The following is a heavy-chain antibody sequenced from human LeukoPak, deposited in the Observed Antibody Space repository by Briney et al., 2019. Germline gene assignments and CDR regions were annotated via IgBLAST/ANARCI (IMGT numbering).Heavy chain of an antibody. CDR1: GYSFIRYW. J-gene: IGHJ6*03. V-gene: IGHV5-51*01. D-gene: IGHD2-2*01. CDR2: ISPGDSDT. Sequence: GESLKISCKGSGYSFIRYWIGWVRQMPGKDLEWMGIISPGDSDTRYSPSFQGQVTISADKSISTAYLQWSSLKASDTAMYYCARHVVVPATNDYYYYMDVWGKGTTVTVSS. CDR3: ARHVVVPATNDYYYYMDV.